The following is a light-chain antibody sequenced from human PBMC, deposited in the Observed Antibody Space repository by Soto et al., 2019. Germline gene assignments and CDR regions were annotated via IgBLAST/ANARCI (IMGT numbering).Light chain of an antibody. CDR2: GAS. CDR3: QHYNSYSEA. V-gene: IGKV1-39*01. J-gene: IGKJ1*01. CDR1: RTINTY. Sequence: DVRMTQSPSSLSASVGDTITITCRASRTINTYLNWFQQKPGEPPRLLIYGASTLHDGVPSRFSGSGSGADFTLTISGLQPDDFATYYCQHYNSYSEAFGQGTKVELK.